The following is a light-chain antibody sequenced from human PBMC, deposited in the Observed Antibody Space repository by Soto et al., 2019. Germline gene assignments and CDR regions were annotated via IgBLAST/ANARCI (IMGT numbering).Light chain of an antibody. CDR1: QSLSTN. V-gene: IGKV3-15*01. CDR2: GAS. J-gene: IGKJ5*01. Sequence: EIVMTQSPATLSVSPGDRATLSCRASQSLSTNLAWYQQKPGQAPRLLFYGASTRAIGVPARFSGSGSGTEFTLTISSLQSEDSAVYFCQHYNDWPRVTFGQGTRLENK. CDR3: QHYNDWPRVT.